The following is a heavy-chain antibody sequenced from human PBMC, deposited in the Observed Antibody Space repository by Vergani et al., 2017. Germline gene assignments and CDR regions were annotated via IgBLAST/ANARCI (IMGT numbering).Heavy chain of an antibody. D-gene: IGHD2-15*01. Sequence: QVQLVQSGAEVKKPGASVKVSCKASGGTFNIYSVSWLRQAPGQGLEWMGGITPFFPTGHYAQKFQGRVTITADESATTVYMELSSLRSEDTAVYYCASPRSAENPPKPLYSFYGLDVWGQGTTVTVSS. J-gene: IGHJ6*02. CDR2: ITPFFPTG. CDR1: GGTFNIYS. V-gene: IGHV1-69*01. CDR3: ASPRSAENPPKPLYSFYGLDV.